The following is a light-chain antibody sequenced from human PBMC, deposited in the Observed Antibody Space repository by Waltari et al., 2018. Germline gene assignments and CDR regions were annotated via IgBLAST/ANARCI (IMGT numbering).Light chain of an antibody. CDR2: WAS. Sequence: DIVMTQSPASLTVSLGERATIHCKSSQSVLYGPNMKNYIAWYQLKSGQPPKLLISWASTRESGVPDRFSGSGSGTEFTLTISSLQPDDFATYYCQQYADFRTFGQGTKVEIK. J-gene: IGKJ1*01. CDR3: QQYADFRT. V-gene: IGKV4-1*01. CDR1: QSVLYGPNMKNY.